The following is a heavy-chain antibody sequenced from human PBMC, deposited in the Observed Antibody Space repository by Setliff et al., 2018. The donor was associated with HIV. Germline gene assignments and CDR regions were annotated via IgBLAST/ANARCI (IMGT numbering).Heavy chain of an antibody. V-gene: IGHV1-69*10. CDR2: IVIR. J-gene: IGHJ4*02. CDR3: ARGNDYVSSGYYVD. D-gene: IGHD3-22*01. CDR1: GGTFTIYA. Sequence: SVKVSCKASGGTFTIYAISWVRQAPGQGLEWMGGIVIRNYAQKFQGRVTITADESTSTAYMELSSLRSDDTAVYYCARGNDYVSSGYYVDWGQGTLVTVSS.